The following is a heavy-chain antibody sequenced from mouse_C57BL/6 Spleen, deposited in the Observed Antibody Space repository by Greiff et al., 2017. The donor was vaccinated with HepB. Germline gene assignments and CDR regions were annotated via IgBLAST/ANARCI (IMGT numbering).Heavy chain of an antibody. Sequence: VQLQQPGAELVRPGTSVKLSCKASGYTFTSYWMHWVKQRPGQGLEWIGVIDPSDSYTNYNQKFKGKATLTVDKSSSTAYMQLSSLTSEDSAVYYCARGSYYSNYEDYWGQGTTLTVSS. CDR3: ARGSYYSNYEDY. CDR2: IDPSDSYT. J-gene: IGHJ2*01. D-gene: IGHD2-5*01. CDR1: GYTFTSYW. V-gene: IGHV1-59*01.